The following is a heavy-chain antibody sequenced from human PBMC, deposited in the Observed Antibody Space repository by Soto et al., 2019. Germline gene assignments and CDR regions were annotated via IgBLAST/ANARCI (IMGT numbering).Heavy chain of an antibody. D-gene: IGHD3-10*01. CDR1: GGSISSSRYY. J-gene: IGHJ5*02. V-gene: IGHV4-39*01. Sequence: QLQLQESGPGLVKPSETLSLTCSVSGGSISSSRYYWGWIRQPPGKGLEWIGSVYYSGSTYYNPSLKSRVTISVDTSKNQFSLKLSSVTAADTAMYYCARHPDVSRGGFDPWGQGTLVTVSS. CDR3: ARHPDVSRGGFDP. CDR2: VYYSGST.